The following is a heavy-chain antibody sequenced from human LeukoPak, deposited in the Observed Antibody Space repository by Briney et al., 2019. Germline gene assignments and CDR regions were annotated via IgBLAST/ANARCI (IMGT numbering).Heavy chain of an antibody. D-gene: IGHD6-19*01. CDR2: ISGSGGYT. CDR3: AKDRYGSGWQGGSFDY. J-gene: IGHJ4*02. V-gene: IGHV3-23*01. Sequence: GGSLRLSCAASGYTFSSYGMSWVRQAPGKGLEWVSGISGSGGYTYYADSVKGRFTISRDNSKNALYLQMNSLRAEDTAVYYCAKDRYGSGWQGGSFDYWGQGTLVTVSS. CDR1: GYTFSSYG.